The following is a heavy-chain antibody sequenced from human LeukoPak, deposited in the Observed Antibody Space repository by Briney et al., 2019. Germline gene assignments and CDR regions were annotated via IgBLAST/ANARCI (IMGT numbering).Heavy chain of an antibody. Sequence: PSETLSLTCTVSGGSISSGGYYWSWIRQPPGKGLEWIGEINHSGSTNYNPSLKSRVTISLDTSMKKFSLKLNSVTAADTAVYYCASTEGCSTTCPLDYWGQGTLVTVSS. D-gene: IGHD2-2*01. V-gene: IGHV4-39*07. CDR2: INHSGST. J-gene: IGHJ4*02. CDR3: ASTEGCSTTCPLDY. CDR1: GGSISSGGYY.